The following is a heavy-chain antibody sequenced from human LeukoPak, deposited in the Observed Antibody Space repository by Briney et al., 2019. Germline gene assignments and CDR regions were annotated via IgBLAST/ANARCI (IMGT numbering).Heavy chain of an antibody. CDR3: AGIGYSSTFDY. D-gene: IGHD6-13*01. CDR1: GYTFTGYY. Sequence: GAPVKVSCKASGYTFTGYYLHWVRQAPGQGLEWMGWINANTGGTNYAQKFQGKFTMTRDTSITTVYMELSRLAFDDTAVYFCAGIGYSSTFDYWGQGTLVTVSS. J-gene: IGHJ4*02. V-gene: IGHV1-2*02. CDR2: INANTGGT.